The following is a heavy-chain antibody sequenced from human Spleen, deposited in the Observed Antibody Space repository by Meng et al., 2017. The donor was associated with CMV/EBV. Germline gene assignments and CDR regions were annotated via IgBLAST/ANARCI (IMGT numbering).Heavy chain of an antibody. CDR1: GFTFSSYG. D-gene: IGHD3-10*01. J-gene: IGHJ6*02. CDR2: IRYDGSNK. V-gene: IGHV3-30*02. Sequence: GESLKISCAASGFTFSSYGMHWVRQAPGKGLEWVAFIRYDGSNKYYAGSVKGRFTISRDNSKNTLYLQMNSLRAEDTAVYYCARQEWFDYGMDVWGQGTTVTVSS. CDR3: ARQEWFDYGMDV.